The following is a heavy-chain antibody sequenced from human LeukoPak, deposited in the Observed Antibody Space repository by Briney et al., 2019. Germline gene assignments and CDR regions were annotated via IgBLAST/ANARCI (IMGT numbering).Heavy chain of an antibody. J-gene: IGHJ6*02. V-gene: IGHV3-21*01. CDR3: AKGTYCGGDCYPQAPNYYFGMDV. CDR1: GFTFSSYS. Sequence: PGGSLRLSCAASGFTFSSYSMNWVRQAPGKGLEWVSSISSSSSYIYYADSVKGRFTISRDNSKNTLYLQMNSLRAEDTAVYYCAKGTYCGGDCYPQAPNYYFGMDVWGQGTTVTVSS. CDR2: ISSSSSYI. D-gene: IGHD2-21*02.